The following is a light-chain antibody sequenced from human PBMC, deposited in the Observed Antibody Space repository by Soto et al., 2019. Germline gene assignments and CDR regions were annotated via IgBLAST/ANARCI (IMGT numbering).Light chain of an antibody. CDR3: QQYGSAPFT. CDR2: AAS. V-gene: IGKV3-20*01. CDR1: QSVSSN. Sequence: EVVMKQSPDTLSVSPGERATLSCRASQSVSSNLAWFQQKPGKAPRLLIYAASNRAAGIPDRFSGSGSGTDFTLTISRLEPEDFAVYYCQQYGSAPFTFGGGTKV. J-gene: IGKJ4*01.